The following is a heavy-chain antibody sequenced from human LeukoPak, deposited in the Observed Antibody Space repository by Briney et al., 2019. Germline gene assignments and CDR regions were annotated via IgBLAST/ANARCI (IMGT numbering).Heavy chain of an antibody. D-gene: IGHD1-26*01. CDR2: ISNSGST. J-gene: IGHJ4*02. V-gene: IGHV4-61*01. CDR1: GGSIGGNSY. CDR3: ARGGASSIPLDY. Sequence: SETLSLTCTVSGGSIGGNSYWSWIRQPPGKGPEWIGHISNSGSTYYSPSLPSRVTISLDTSKNQFSLKLRSVTAADTAVYYCARGGASSIPLDYWGRGTLVTVSS.